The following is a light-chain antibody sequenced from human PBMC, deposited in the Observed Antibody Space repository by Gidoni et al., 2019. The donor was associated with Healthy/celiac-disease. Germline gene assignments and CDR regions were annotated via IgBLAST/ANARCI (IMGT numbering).Light chain of an antibody. CDR2: DAS. Sequence: DIQMTQSPSSLSASVGDRVTITCQASQDISNYLNWYQQKPGKAPKLLIYDASNLETGVPSRFSGSGSGTDFTFTISSLQPEDIATYYCQQYDNLPPYTFXQXTKLEI. CDR3: QQYDNLPPYT. V-gene: IGKV1-33*01. CDR1: QDISNY. J-gene: IGKJ2*01.